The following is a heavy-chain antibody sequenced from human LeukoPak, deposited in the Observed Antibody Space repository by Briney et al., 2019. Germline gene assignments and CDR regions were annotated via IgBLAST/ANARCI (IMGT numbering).Heavy chain of an antibody. V-gene: IGHV3-23*01. J-gene: IGHJ4*02. CDR3: ARDASINYDFWSGYSGY. CDR2: ISGGGGDT. Sequence: PGGSLRLSCAASGFTFSSYAMSWVRQAPGKGLEWVSAISGGGGDTFYADSVKGRFTISRDNAKNSLYLQMNSLRAEDTAVYYCARDASINYDFWSGYSGYWGQGTLVTVSS. D-gene: IGHD3-3*01. CDR1: GFTFSSYA.